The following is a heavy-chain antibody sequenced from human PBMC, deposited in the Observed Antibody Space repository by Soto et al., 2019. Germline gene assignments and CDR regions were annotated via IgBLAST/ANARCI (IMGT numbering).Heavy chain of an antibody. CDR2: IKQDGSEK. CDR3: AREVAGHSSYYYYGMDV. CDR1: GFTFSSYW. V-gene: IGHV3-7*03. J-gene: IGHJ6*02. Sequence: EVQLVESGGGLVQPGGSLRLSCAASGFTFSSYWMSWVRQAPGKGLEWVANIKQDGSEKYYVDSVKGRFTISRDNAKNSLYLKRNTLTAADTAVYHCAREVAGHSSYYYYGMDVWGQGTPVTVSS. D-gene: IGHD6-13*01.